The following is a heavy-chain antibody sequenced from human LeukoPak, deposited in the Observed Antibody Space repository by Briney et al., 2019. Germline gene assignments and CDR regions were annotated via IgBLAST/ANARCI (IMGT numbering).Heavy chain of an antibody. Sequence: SETLSLTCAVYGGSFSGYYWNWIRQSPGKGLEWIGEVNHGGTTHYNPSLESRVTISVDRAKSQFSLQLSSVTAADTAVYFCGRAPGWTISARPLDQWGRGTLVTVSS. CDR2: VNHGGTT. CDR3: GRAPGWTISARPLDQ. V-gene: IGHV4-34*01. J-gene: IGHJ5*02. D-gene: IGHD6-6*01. CDR1: GGSFSGYY.